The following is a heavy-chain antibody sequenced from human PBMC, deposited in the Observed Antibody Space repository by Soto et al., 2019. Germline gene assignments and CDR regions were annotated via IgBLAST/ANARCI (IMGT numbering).Heavy chain of an antibody. V-gene: IGHV1-18*01. CDR3: ARVAVAGTRPPPHGFDY. CDR2: ISAYKGDT. D-gene: IGHD6-19*01. CDR1: GYIFTSYG. Sequence: ASVKVSCKASGYIFTSYGISWVRLAPGQGLEWMGWISAYKGDTKYAQILQGRVTMTTDTSTRTAYMELRSLTSDDTAVYYCARVAVAGTRPPPHGFDYWGQGTLVTVSS. J-gene: IGHJ4*02.